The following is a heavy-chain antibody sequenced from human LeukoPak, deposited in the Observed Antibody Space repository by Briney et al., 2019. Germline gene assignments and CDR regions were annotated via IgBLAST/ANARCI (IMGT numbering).Heavy chain of an antibody. Sequence: PGGSLRLSCAASGFTFSSYEMNWVRQAPGKGLEWVSYISSSGSTIYYADSVKGRFTISRDNSKNTLYLQVNSLRAEDTAMYYCARNILFAFDIWGQGTMVTVSS. CDR2: ISSSGSTI. CDR3: ARNILFAFDI. CDR1: GFTFSSYE. J-gene: IGHJ3*02. V-gene: IGHV3-48*03.